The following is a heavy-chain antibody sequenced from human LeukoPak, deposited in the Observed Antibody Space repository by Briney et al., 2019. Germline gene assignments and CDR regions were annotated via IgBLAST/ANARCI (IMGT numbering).Heavy chain of an antibody. D-gene: IGHD3-22*01. CDR3: ARGREDCDSSGSLVAFDI. V-gene: IGHV3-21*01. CDR2: ISSSSSYI. CDR1: GFTFSSYS. J-gene: IGHJ3*02. Sequence: GGSLRLSCAASGFTFSSYSMNWVRQAPGKGLEWVSSISSSSSYIYYADSVKGRFTISRDNAKNSLYLQMNSLRDEDAAVYYCARGREDCDSSGSLVAFDIWGQGTMVTVSS.